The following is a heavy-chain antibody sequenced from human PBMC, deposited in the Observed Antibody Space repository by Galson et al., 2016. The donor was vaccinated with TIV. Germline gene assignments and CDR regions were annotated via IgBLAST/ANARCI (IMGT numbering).Heavy chain of an antibody. CDR3: AKSFQYFYDNSGYFPYGFHI. J-gene: IGHJ3*02. CDR2: ISASGGNT. D-gene: IGHD3-22*01. Sequence: SLRLSCAASGFTFSSWPMSWVRRAPGKGLEWVSAISASGGNTFYADSVKGRFTISRDHSKKTLYLQMDILRAEDTAVYYCAKSFQYFYDNSGYFPYGFHIWGRGTMVTVSS. V-gene: IGHV3-23*01. CDR1: GFTFSSWP.